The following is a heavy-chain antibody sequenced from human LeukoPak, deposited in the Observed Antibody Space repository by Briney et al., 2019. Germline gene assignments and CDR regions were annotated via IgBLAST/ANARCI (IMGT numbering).Heavy chain of an antibody. V-gene: IGHV4-61*02. D-gene: IGHD6-13*01. J-gene: IGHJ4*02. Sequence: PSQTLSLTCTVSGGSISSGSYYWSWIRQPAGKGLEWIGRIYTSGSTNYNPSLKSRVTISVDTSKNQFSLKLSSVTAADTAVYYCASFARPGIAAAGPPSDFDYWGQGTLVTVSS. CDR2: IYTSGST. CDR1: GGSISSGSYY. CDR3: ASFARPGIAAAGPPSDFDY.